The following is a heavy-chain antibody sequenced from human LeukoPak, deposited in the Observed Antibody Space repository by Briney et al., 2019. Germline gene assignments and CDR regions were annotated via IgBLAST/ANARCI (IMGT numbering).Heavy chain of an antibody. CDR3: ARVGGQYYFDY. D-gene: IGHD2-15*01. Sequence: PSETLSLTCTVSGGSINSYYWTWVRQPPGKGLEWIGYIYYSGSTNYNPSLKSRVTISVDTSKNQFSLKLSSVTATDTAVYYCARVGGQYYFDYWGQGTLVTVSS. CDR2: IYYSGST. CDR1: GGSINSYY. V-gene: IGHV4-59*01. J-gene: IGHJ4*02.